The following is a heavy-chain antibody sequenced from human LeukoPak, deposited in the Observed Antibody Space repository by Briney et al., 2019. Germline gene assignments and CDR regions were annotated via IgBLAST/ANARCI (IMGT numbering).Heavy chain of an antibody. J-gene: IGHJ5*02. Sequence: PSETLSLTCAVYGGSFSGYYWSWIRQPPGKGLEWIGTIYSGGTTYYNPSLKSRVIMSVDASKNQISLRLTSASATDTAMYYCAKPTGSKGWFGTWGQGTLVTVSS. D-gene: IGHD4-17*01. CDR3: AKPTGSKGWFGT. CDR2: IYSGGTT. CDR1: GGSFSGYY. V-gene: IGHV4-59*04.